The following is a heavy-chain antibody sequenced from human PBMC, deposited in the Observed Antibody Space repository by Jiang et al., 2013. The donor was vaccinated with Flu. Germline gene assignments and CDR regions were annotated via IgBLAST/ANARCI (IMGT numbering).Heavy chain of an antibody. V-gene: IGHV3-13*01. CDR1: GFTFSSYD. J-gene: IGHJ6*02. CDR2: IGTAGDT. CDR3: ARARGSSGWSGYYYYGMDV. D-gene: IGHD6-19*01. Sequence: VQLLESGGGLVQPGGSLRLSCAASGFTFSSYDMHWVRQATGKGLEWVSAIGTAGDTYYPGSVKGRFTISRENAKNSLYLQMDSLRAGDTAVYYCARARGSSGWSGYYYYGMDVWGQGDHGHRLL.